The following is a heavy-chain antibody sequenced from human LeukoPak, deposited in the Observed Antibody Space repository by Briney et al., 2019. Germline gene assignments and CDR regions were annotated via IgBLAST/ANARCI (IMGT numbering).Heavy chain of an antibody. Sequence: ASVKVSCKASGYTFTSYYMHWVRQAPGQGLEWMGIINPSGGSTSYAQKFQGRVTMTRDTSTSTVYMELSSLRSEDTAVYYCARDCYSSYYDSSGYYGVDHYYGMDVWGQGTTVTVSS. V-gene: IGHV1-46*01. CDR3: ARDCYSSYYDSSGYYGVDHYYGMDV. CDR1: GYTFTSYY. J-gene: IGHJ6*02. CDR2: INPSGGST. D-gene: IGHD3-22*01.